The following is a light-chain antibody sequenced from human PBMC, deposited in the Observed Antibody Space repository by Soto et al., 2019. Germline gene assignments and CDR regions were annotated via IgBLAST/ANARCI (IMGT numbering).Light chain of an antibody. J-gene: IGKJ1*01. CDR1: QSVSSSY. CDR2: GAS. V-gene: IGKV3-20*01. CDR3: QQYGSSPRT. Sequence: IMVNLSPGTLSLSPGERATLSCRASQSVSSSYLAWYQQKPGQAPRLLIYGASSRATGIPDRFSGSGSGTDFTLTISRLEPEDFAVYYCQQYGSSPRTFGQGTKVDIK.